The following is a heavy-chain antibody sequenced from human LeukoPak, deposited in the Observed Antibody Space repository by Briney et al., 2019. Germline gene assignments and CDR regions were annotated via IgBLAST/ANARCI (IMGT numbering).Heavy chain of an antibody. V-gene: IGHV3-23*01. CDR2: ISGSGGST. CDR1: GFTFSSYA. CDR3: AKDGAYYDFWSGYPTHYYYYYMDV. J-gene: IGHJ6*03. D-gene: IGHD3-3*01. Sequence: PGGSLRLSCAASGFTFSSYAMSWVRQAPGKGLEWVSAISGSGGSTYYADSAKGRFTISRDNSKNTLHLQMNSLRAEDTAVYYCAKDGAYYDFWSGYPTHYYYYYMDVWGKGTTVTVSS.